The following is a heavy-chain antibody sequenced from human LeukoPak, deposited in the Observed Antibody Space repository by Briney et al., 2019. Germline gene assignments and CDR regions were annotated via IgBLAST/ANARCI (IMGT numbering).Heavy chain of an antibody. CDR1: GFTFSSYS. CDR3: ARDSRDGYSTFDY. CDR2: ISSSSSTI. V-gene: IGHV3-48*01. D-gene: IGHD5-24*01. Sequence: GGSLRLSCAASGFTFSSYSMNWVRQAPGKGLEWVSYISSSSSTIYYADSVKGRFTISRDNAKSSLYLQMNSLRAEDTAVYYCARDSRDGYSTFDYWGQGTPVTVSS. J-gene: IGHJ4*02.